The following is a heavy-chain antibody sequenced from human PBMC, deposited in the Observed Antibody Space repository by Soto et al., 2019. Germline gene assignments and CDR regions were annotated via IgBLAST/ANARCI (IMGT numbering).Heavy chain of an antibody. J-gene: IGHJ4*02. Sequence: SETLSLTCTVSGGSISSGDYYWSWIRQPPGKGLEWIGYIYYSGSTYYNPSLKSRVTISVDTSKNQFSLKLSSVTAADTAVYYCARVIAAAGHVDYWGQGTLVTVSS. D-gene: IGHD6-13*01. V-gene: IGHV4-30-4*01. CDR3: ARVIAAAGHVDY. CDR1: GGSISSGDYY. CDR2: IYYSGST.